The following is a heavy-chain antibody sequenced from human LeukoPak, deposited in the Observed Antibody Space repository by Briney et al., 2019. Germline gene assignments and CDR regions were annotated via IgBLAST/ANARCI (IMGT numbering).Heavy chain of an antibody. CDR2: IWYDGSNK. J-gene: IGHJ4*02. V-gene: IGHV3-33*01. D-gene: IGHD3-22*01. Sequence: GGSLRLSCAASGFTFSSYGMHWVRQAPGKGLEWVAAIWYDGSNKYYADSVKGRFTISRDNSKNTLYLQMNSLRAEDTAVYYCARDQHYYDSSAPDYWGQGTLVTVPS. CDR3: ARDQHYYDSSAPDY. CDR1: GFTFSSYG.